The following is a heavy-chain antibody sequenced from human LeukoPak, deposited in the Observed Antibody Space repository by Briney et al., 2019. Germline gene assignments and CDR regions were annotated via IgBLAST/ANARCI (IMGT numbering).Heavy chain of an antibody. Sequence: GRSLRLSCAASGFTFSSYAMHWVRQAPGKGLEWVSSFSSSSSYIYYADSVRGRFTISRDNAKNSLYLQMNSLRAEDTAVYYCAREGLWFGEILSPRGMDVWGQGTTVTVSS. J-gene: IGHJ6*02. D-gene: IGHD3-10*01. CDR2: FSSSSSYI. CDR1: GFTFSSYA. CDR3: AREGLWFGEILSPRGMDV. V-gene: IGHV3-21*01.